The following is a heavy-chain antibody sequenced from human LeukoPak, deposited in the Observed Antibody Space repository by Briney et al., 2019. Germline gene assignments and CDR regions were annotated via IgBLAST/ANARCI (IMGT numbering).Heavy chain of an antibody. CDR3: ARRVGATYFDY. V-gene: IGHV4-61*02. J-gene: IGHJ4*02. CDR2: IYTSGST. CDR1: GGSICSGSYY. D-gene: IGHD1-26*01. Sequence: PSETLSLTCTVSGGSICSGSYYWSWIRQPAGKGLEWIGRIYTSGSTNYNPSLKSRVTISVDTSKNQFSLKLSSVTAADTAVYYCARRVGATYFDYWGQGTLVTVSS.